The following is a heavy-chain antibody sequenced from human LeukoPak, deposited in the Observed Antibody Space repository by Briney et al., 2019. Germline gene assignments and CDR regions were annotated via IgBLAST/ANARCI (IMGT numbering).Heavy chain of an antibody. CDR2: INHSGST. J-gene: IGHJ3*02. V-gene: IGHV4-34*01. Sequence: PSETLSLTCAVYGGSFSGYYWSWIRQPPGKGLEWIGEINHSGSTNYNPSLKSRVTISVDTSKNQFSLKLSSVSAADTAVYYCARGIAAAGTYAFDIWGQGTMVTVSS. D-gene: IGHD6-13*01. CDR1: GGSFSGYY. CDR3: ARGIAAAGTYAFDI.